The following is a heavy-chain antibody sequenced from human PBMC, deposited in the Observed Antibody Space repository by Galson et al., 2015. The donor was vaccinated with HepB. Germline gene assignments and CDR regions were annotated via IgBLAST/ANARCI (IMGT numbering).Heavy chain of an antibody. CDR1: GFTFRRYA. CDR3: ARDDYADNVVMFDY. J-gene: IGHJ4*02. D-gene: IGHD4-17*01. Sequence: SLRLSCAAPGFTFRRYAMHWVRQAPGEGLEWVPVIWCDGSNKHFAASVKGRFTISRDNSKNTLSLQMDSLRPEDTAVYYCARDDYADNVVMFDYWGQGIQGTVAS. CDR2: IWCDGSNK. V-gene: IGHV3-33*01.